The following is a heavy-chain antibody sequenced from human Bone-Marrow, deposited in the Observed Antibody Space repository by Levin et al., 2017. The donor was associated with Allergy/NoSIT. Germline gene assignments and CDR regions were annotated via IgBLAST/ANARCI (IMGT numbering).Heavy chain of an antibody. CDR2: VSGSGGRL. J-gene: IGHJ6*02. CDR3: ARPRLAAADDYLHYGMDV. CDR1: GFTFNNYA. V-gene: IGHV3-23*01. Sequence: GESLKISCAASGFTFNNYAMLWVRQAPGKGLEWVSGVSGSGGRLEYADSVKGRFTISRDSSKNTLYLQLNSLRAEDTAVYYCARPRLAAADDYLHYGMDVWGQGTTFTVSS. D-gene: IGHD6-13*01.